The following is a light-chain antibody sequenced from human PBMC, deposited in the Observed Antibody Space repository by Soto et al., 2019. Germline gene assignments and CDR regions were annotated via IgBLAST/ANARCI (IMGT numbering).Light chain of an antibody. Sequence: DIQITHSPSSFSASVRYRVTIIRGASQGISSWLAWYQQKPGKAPKLVIYAASSLQSGVPSRFSGSGSGTEFTLTISSLQPDDFATYYCQHYNSYSEAFGQGTKVDIK. V-gene: IGKV1D-16*01. CDR2: AAS. CDR3: QHYNSYSEA. CDR1: QGISSW. J-gene: IGKJ1*01.